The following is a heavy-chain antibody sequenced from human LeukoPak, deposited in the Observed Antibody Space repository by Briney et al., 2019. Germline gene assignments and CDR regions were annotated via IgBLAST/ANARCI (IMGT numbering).Heavy chain of an antibody. CDR2: ISAYNGNT. V-gene: IGHV1-18*01. D-gene: IGHD3-16*02. J-gene: IGHJ4*02. CDR1: GYTFTSYG. CDR3: ATLGELSLAFDY. Sequence: ASVKVSCKASGYTFTSYGISWVRQAPGQGLEWMGWISAYNGNTNYAQKLQGRVTMTTDTSTSTAYMELSRLRSDDTAVYYCATLGELSLAFDYWGQGTLVTVSS.